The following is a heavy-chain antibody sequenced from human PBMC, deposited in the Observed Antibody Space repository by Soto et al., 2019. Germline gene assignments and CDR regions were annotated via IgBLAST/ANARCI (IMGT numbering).Heavy chain of an antibody. CDR2: IVVGSGHP. CDR3: AADVIAVAGDFDY. Sequence: SVKVSCKASGFTFSNSAVQWVRQPRGQRLEWMGWIVVGSGHPNLAQKFQDRVTLTRDMSTGTAYMELSSLRSEDTAVYHCAADVIAVAGDFDYWGQGTQVTVSS. J-gene: IGHJ4*02. D-gene: IGHD6-19*01. V-gene: IGHV1-58*01. CDR1: GFTFSNSA.